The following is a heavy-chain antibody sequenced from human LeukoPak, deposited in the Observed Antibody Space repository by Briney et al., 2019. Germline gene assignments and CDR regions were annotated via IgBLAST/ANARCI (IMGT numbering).Heavy chain of an antibody. V-gene: IGHV3-30*04. CDR2: ISNDGLNK. CDR1: DFTFSHFA. CDR3: ARVAPTTIGTPTTGLDS. D-gene: IGHD1-1*01. J-gene: IGHJ4*02. Sequence: PGGSLRLSCAASDFTFSHFALHWVRRAPGKGLEWVALISNDGLNKYYADSVKGRFTISRDNSKDTLHLQMTSLRGDDTAVYYCARVAPTTIGTPTTGLDSSGQGTLVTVSS.